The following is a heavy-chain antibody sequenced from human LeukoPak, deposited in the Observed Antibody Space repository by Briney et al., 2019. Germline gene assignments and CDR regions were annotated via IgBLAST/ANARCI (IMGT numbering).Heavy chain of an antibody. CDR1: GFTFSSYA. CDR2: ISYDGSNK. CDR3: ARETGFQWELLAIDAFDI. D-gene: IGHD1-26*01. J-gene: IGHJ3*02. V-gene: IGHV3-30-3*01. Sequence: QPGRSLRLSCAASGFTFSSYAMHWVRQAPGKGLEWVAVISYDGSNKYYADSVKGRFTISRDNSKNTLYLQMNSLRAEDTAVYYCARETGFQWELLAIDAFDIWGQGTMVTVSS.